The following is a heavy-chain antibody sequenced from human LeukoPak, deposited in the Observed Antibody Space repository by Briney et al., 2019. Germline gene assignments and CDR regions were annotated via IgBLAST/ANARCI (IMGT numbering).Heavy chain of an antibody. CDR3: TRLGYYYGSGSPNQY. Sequence: GGSLRLSCAASGFTFISYGMHWVRQASGKGLEWVGRIRSKANSYATAYAASVKGRFTISRDDSKNTAYLQMNSLKTEDAAVYYCTRLGYYYGSGSPNQYWGQGTLVTVSS. D-gene: IGHD3-10*01. V-gene: IGHV3-73*01. CDR1: GFTFISYG. J-gene: IGHJ4*02. CDR2: IRSKANSYAT.